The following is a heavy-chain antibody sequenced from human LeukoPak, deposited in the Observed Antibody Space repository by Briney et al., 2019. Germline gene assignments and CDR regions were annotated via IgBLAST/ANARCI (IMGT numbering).Heavy chain of an antibody. CDR2: IHYSGST. J-gene: IGHJ3*01. CDR1: GFTFSSYA. CDR3: VRTYRIGWSTGVFDF. D-gene: IGHD6-19*01. V-gene: IGHV4-39*01. Sequence: PGGSLRLSCAASGFTFSSYAMSWVRQPPGKGLEWVGGIHYSGSTYYNPSLKSRVTISLDTSKSQFSLRLNSVTAADTSVYFCVRTYRIGWSTGVFDFWGQGTMVSVSS.